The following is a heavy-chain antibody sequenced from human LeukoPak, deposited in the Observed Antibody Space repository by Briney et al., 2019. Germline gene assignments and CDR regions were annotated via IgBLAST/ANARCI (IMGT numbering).Heavy chain of an antibody. CDR2: INPSGGNT. V-gene: IGHV1-46*01. CDR3: ARGNFYDNKGYSPELRY. Sequence: ASVKVSCKASGYTFTSYYIHWVRQAPGQGLEWMGIINPSGGNTTYAQKFQGRVTMTRDTSISTAYMELSRLTSDDTAVYYCARGNFYDNKGYSPELRYWGQGTLVTVSS. D-gene: IGHD3-10*01. CDR1: GYTFTSYY. J-gene: IGHJ4*02.